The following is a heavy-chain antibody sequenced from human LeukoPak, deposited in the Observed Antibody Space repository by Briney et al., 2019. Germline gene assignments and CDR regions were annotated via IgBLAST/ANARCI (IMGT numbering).Heavy chain of an antibody. CDR1: GGSFSGYY. V-gene: IGHV4-34*01. Sequence: VSLTCAVYGGSFSGYYWSWLRQPPGKGVGGMGEISHSGSTNSHPSLKSRVPISVDTSKNQFSLKLSSVTAADTAVYYCARGPGAPRRHKTFDIWGQGTMVTVSS. CDR2: ISHSGST. CDR3: ARGPGAPRRHKTFDI. J-gene: IGHJ3*02. D-gene: IGHD1-26*01.